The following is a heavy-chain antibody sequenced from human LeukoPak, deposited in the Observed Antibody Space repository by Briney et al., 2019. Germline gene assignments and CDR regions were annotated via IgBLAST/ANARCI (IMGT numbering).Heavy chain of an antibody. CDR1: GFTFSSYW. V-gene: IGHV3-74*01. CDR2: INNDGSIT. J-gene: IGHJ3*02. Sequence: GGSLRLSCAASGFTFSSYWMHWVRQAPGKGLVWVSHINNDGSITNYADSVKGRFTISRDNAKNTLYLQMNSLRAEDTAVYYCARDLEVDFQIAVAGPDAFDIWGQGTMVTVSS. CDR3: ARDLEVDFQIAVAGPDAFDI. D-gene: IGHD6-19*01.